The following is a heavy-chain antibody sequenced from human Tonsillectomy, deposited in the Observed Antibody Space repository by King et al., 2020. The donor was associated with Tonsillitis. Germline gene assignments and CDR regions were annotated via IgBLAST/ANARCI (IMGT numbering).Heavy chain of an antibody. CDR2: MNPNSGNT. CDR1: GYTFTSYD. D-gene: IGHD2-21*01. V-gene: IGHV1-8*01. CDR3: ARGIRNVVVPNYYFDY. J-gene: IGHJ4*02. Sequence: VQLVESGAEVKKPGASVKVSCKASGYTFTSYDINWVRQATGQGLEWMGWMNPNSGNTGYAQKFQGRVSMTRNNSISTAYMELSSLRSEDTAVYYCARGIRNVVVPNYYFDYWGQGTLVTVSS.